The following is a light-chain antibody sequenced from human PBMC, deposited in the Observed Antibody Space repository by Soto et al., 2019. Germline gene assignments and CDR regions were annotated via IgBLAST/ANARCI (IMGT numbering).Light chain of an antibody. CDR1: QGTSNY. CDR2: AAS. Sequence: DIPMTQSPSSLSASVGDRVTITCRASQGTSNYLAWFQQRPGKVPKLLIYAASTLQSGVPSRFSGSGSGTDFTLTISSLQPEDVATYYCQKYNSAPWTFGQGTKVEIK. J-gene: IGKJ1*01. CDR3: QKYNSAPWT. V-gene: IGKV1-27*01.